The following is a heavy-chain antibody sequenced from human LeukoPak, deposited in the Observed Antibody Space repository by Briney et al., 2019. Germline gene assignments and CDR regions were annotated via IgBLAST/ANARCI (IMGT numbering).Heavy chain of an antibody. Sequence: GGSLRLSCAASGFTFSSYWMHWVRQAPGKGLVFVSRINSDGSSTSYADSVKGRFTISRDNAKNSLYLQMDSLRAEDTAVYYCARDRSVDGTVWGQGTLVTVSS. CDR1: GFTFSSYW. CDR2: INSDGSST. V-gene: IGHV3-74*01. D-gene: IGHD6-19*01. J-gene: IGHJ4*02. CDR3: ARDRSVDGTV.